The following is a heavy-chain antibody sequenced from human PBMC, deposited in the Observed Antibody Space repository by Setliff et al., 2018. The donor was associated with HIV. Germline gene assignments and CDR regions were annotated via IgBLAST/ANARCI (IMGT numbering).Heavy chain of an antibody. CDR3: ARIDGEAADTNY. J-gene: IGHJ4*02. Sequence: SETLSLTCTVSGGSISSYYWSWIRQPPGKGPEWIGYIYHTGSTYYNPSLKGRVTISVDTSKNQFSLKLTSLTAADTAVYYCARIDGEAADTNYWGQGTLVTVSS. D-gene: IGHD6-13*01. CDR2: IYHTGST. V-gene: IGHV4-59*08. CDR1: GGSISSYY.